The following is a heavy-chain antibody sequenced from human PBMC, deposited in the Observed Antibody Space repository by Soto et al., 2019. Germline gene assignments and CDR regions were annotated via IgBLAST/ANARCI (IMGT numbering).Heavy chain of an antibody. J-gene: IGHJ4*01. CDR2: IYWDDDK. CDR1: RFSLTTSGVG. D-gene: IGHD3-22*01. CDR3: SHSQGSGYLDN. Sequence: SGPTQVNPTQTLTRTCTFSRFSLTTSGVGVGWIREPPGKALEWLALIYWDDDKRYSPSLKSRLTITKDTSKNQVVLTMTNMDTLETPTHYCSHSQGSGYLDNWGQETV. V-gene: IGHV2-5*02.